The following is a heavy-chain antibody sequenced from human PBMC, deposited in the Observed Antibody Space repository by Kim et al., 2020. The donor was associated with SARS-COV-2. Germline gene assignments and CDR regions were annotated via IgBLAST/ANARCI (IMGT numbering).Heavy chain of an antibody. CDR1: GFTFSSYA. V-gene: IGHV3-23*01. Sequence: GGSLRLSCAASGFTFSSYAMSWVRQAPGKGLECVSAISGSGGSTYYADSVKGRFTISRDNSKNTLYLQMNSLRAEDTAVYYCAKCEGVVIKYYYYGMDVWGQGTTVTVSS. D-gene: IGHD3-3*01. CDR3: AKCEGVVIKYYYYGMDV. J-gene: IGHJ6*02. CDR2: ISGSGGST.